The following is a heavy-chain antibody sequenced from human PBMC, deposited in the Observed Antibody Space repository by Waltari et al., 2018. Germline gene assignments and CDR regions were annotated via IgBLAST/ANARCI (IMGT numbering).Heavy chain of an antibody. CDR3: AVGATTSAYAFDY. V-gene: IGHV4-4*02. D-gene: IGHD1-26*01. CDR1: GGSISSSNW. Sequence: QVQLQESGPGLVKPSGTLSLTCAVSGGSISSSNWWSWVRQPPGKGLEWIGEIYHSGSPNDNPSLTGGVTISVDKATNQFSLKRSSVTAADTAVYYCAVGATTSAYAFDYWGQGTLVTVSS. CDR2: IYHSGSP. J-gene: IGHJ4*02.